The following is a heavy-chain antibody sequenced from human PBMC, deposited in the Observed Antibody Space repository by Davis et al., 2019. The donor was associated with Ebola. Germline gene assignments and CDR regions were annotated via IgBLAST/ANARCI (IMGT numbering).Heavy chain of an antibody. D-gene: IGHD1-26*01. CDR3: TSTGIVGATFADY. Sequence: PGGSLRPSCPPSGFTSSGSAMHWVRQASGKGLEWVGRIRSKANSYATAYAASVKGRFTISRDDSKNTAYLQMNSLKTEDTAVYYCTSTGIVGATFADYWGQGTLVTASS. CDR1: GFTSSGSA. J-gene: IGHJ4*02. CDR2: IRSKANSYAT. V-gene: IGHV3-73*01.